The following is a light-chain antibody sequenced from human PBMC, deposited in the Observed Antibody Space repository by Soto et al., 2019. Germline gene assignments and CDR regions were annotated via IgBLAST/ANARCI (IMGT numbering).Light chain of an antibody. Sequence: EIVLTQSPGTLSLSPGERATLSCRASQSVSSSYLAWYQQKPGQAPRLLIYGASSRATGIPDRFSGSGSGTDFTLTISRLEPEDFAVYYCQQYGSSPIVLFGSGTKVDIK. CDR1: QSVSSSY. J-gene: IGKJ3*01. V-gene: IGKV3-20*01. CDR2: GAS. CDR3: QQYGSSPIVL.